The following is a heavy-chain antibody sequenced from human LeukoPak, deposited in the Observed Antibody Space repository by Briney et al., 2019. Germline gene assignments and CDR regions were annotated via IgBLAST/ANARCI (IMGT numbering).Heavy chain of an antibody. V-gene: IGHV3-53*01. CDR3: GNRGRGGIPGDFDI. CDR2: IYTGGST. D-gene: IGHD3-16*01. J-gene: IGHJ3*02. CDR1: GLTVSSNY. Sequence: GGSLRLSCAASGLTVSSNYMSWVRQAPGKGLEWVSVIYTGGSTYYADSVKGRFTISRDNSKHKLYLRMNSRRAAVTAVYYFGNRGRGGIPGDFDIWGQGTMVTVSS.